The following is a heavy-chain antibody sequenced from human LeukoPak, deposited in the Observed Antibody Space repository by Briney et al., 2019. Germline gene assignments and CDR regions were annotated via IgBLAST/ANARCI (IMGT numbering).Heavy chain of an antibody. D-gene: IGHD3-16*01. V-gene: IGHV3-23*01. CDR3: AKPDTMITLAPYSFQH. J-gene: IGHJ1*01. CDR1: GFTFSSYG. CDR2: ISGSGGST. Sequence: GGSLRLSCAASGFTFSSYGMSWVRQAPGKGLEWVSAISGSGGSTYYADSVKGRFTISRDNSKNTLYLQMNSLRAEDTAVYYCAKPDTMITLAPYSFQHWGQGTLVTVSS.